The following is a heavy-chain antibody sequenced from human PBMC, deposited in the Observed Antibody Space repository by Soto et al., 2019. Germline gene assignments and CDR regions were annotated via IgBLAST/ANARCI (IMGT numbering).Heavy chain of an antibody. CDR3: AKDVGGWELLRLDL. Sequence: PGGSLRLSCAASGFTFSNYGMHWVRQAPGKGLEWVAVVSYDGGIKYHADSVKGRFTISRDNSKNTLYLQMNSLRAEDTAVYYRAKDVGGWELLRLDLWGQGTLVTVSS. J-gene: IGHJ5*02. D-gene: IGHD1-26*01. V-gene: IGHV3-30*18. CDR2: VSYDGGIK. CDR1: GFTFSNYG.